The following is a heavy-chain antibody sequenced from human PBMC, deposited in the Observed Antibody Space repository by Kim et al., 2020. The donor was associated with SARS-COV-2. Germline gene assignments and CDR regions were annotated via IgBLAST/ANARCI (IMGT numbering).Heavy chain of an antibody. D-gene: IGHD6-13*01. V-gene: IGHV3-11*06. CDR3: ARDAAGSSRTFLDAFDI. Sequence: GGSLRLSCAASGFTFSDYYMSWIRQAPGKGLEWVSYISSSSSYTYYADSVKGRFTISRDNAKNSLYLQMNSLRAEDTAVYYCARDAAGSSRTFLDAFDIWGQGTMVTVSS. CDR1: GFTFSDYY. J-gene: IGHJ3*02. CDR2: ISSSSSYT.